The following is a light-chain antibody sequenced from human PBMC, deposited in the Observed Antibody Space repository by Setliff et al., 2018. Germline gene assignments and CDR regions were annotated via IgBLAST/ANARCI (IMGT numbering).Light chain of an antibody. CDR3: SSYTNSNTYV. J-gene: IGLJ1*01. CDR1: SNDVWGHNY. Sequence: QSVLTQPPSASGSPGQSVTISCTGTSNDVWGHNYVSWYQQHPGKAPQLIIYDVTKQPSGVPDRFSGSKSGNTASLTVSGLQAEDEADYYCSSYTNSNTYVFGTGTKVTVL. V-gene: IGLV2-8*01. CDR2: DVT.